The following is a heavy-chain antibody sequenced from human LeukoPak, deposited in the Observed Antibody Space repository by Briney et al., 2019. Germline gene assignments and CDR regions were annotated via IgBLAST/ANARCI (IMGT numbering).Heavy chain of an antibody. CDR2: IKEDGSAT. D-gene: IGHD1-1*01. CDR3: ARDSPGYLAYDS. J-gene: IGHJ4*02. V-gene: IGHV3-7*04. Sequence: GGSLRLSCAASGFTFSDHYMDWVRQAPGKGPEWVANIKEDGSATYYVDSVKGRFTISRDNAKKSLYLQMNSLRAEDTAVYYCARDSPGYLAYDSWGQGTLVTVSS. CDR1: GFTFSDHY.